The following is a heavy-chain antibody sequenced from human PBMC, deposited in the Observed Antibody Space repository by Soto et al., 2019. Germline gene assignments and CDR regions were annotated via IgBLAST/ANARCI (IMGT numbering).Heavy chain of an antibody. CDR3: AREGPTVNAFDI. J-gene: IGHJ3*02. CDR2: IYYSGSI. D-gene: IGHD4-17*01. V-gene: IGHV4-39*02. CDR1: GGSISSRSCY. Sequence: SETLSLTCTVSGGSISSRSCYWGWIRQPPGKGLEWIASIYYSGSIYYNPSLKSRVTMSVDTSKNQFSLNLNSATAADTAVYYCAREGPTVNAFDIWGQGTMVTVSS.